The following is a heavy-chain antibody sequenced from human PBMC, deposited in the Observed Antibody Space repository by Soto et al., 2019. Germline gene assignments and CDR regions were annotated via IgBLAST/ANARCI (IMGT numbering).Heavy chain of an antibody. J-gene: IGHJ6*02. V-gene: IGHV3-48*02. Sequence: PGGSLRLSCAASGFTFSSYSMNWVRQAPGKGLEWVSYISSSSSTIYYADSVKGRFTISRDNAKNSLYLQMNSLRDEDTAVYYCAREGGDYDSSSGYYYGMDVWGQGTTVTVSS. CDR3: AREGGDYDSSSGYYYGMDV. D-gene: IGHD3-22*01. CDR2: ISSSSSTI. CDR1: GFTFSSYS.